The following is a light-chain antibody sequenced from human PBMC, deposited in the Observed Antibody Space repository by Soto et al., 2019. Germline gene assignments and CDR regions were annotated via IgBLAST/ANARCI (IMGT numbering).Light chain of an antibody. J-gene: IGKJ1*01. CDR1: QGLNTW. CDR2: SAT. CDR3: QEANSFPWT. Sequence: DIQMTQSPSSVSAPVGDRVTITCRASQGLNTWLAWYQQKPAKAPNLLIYSATSLQSGVPSRFSGSGSGTDFTLTISSLQPEDFANYYCQEANSFPWTFGQGTKVEIK. V-gene: IGKV1-12*02.